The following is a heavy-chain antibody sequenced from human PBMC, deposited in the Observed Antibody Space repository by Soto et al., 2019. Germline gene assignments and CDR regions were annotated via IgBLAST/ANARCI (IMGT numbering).Heavy chain of an antibody. D-gene: IGHD2-2*01. J-gene: IGHJ5*02. CDR2: IIPILGIA. Sequence: QVQLVQSGAEVKKPGSSVKVSCKASGGTFSSYTISWVRQAPGQGLEWMGRIIPILGIANYAQKFQGRVTITADKSTSTAYMELSSLRSEDTAVYYCARLYCSSTSCYSPNWFDPWGLGTLVTVSS. CDR1: GGTFSSYT. CDR3: ARLYCSSTSCYSPNWFDP. V-gene: IGHV1-69*02.